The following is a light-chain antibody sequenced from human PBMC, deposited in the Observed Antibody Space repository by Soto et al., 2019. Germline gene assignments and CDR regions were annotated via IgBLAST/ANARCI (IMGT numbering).Light chain of an antibody. V-gene: IGKV3-15*01. CDR1: QTIDNK. J-gene: IGKJ1*01. CDR3: QQYKDWRT. CDR2: GAS. Sequence: IVMTQSPATLSVSPGERATLSCRASQTIDNKLAWYQQRPGQAPRLLIYGASIRATGIPARFGGSGSGTEFTLTIRGLQSEDLGVYYCQQYKDWRTFGQGTNVDIK.